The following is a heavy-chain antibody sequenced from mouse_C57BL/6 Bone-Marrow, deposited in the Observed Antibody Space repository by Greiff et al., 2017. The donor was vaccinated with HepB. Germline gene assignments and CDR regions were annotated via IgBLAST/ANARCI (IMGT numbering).Heavy chain of an antibody. V-gene: IGHV6-6*01. CDR3: LLFYDYFYAMDY. D-gene: IGHD2-4*01. CDR1: GFTFSDAW. CDR2: IRNKANNHAT. Sequence: EVKLLESGGGLVQPGGSMKLSCAASGFTFSDAWMDWVRQSPEKGLEWVAEIRNKANNHATYYAESVKGRFTISRDDSKSSVYLQMNSLRAEDTGIYYCLLFYDYFYAMDYWGQGTSVTVSS. J-gene: IGHJ4*01.